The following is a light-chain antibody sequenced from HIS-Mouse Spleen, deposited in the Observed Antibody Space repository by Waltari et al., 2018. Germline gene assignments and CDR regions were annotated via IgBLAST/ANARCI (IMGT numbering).Light chain of an antibody. CDR3: QQYYSTPYT. V-gene: IGKV4-1*01. CDR2: WAS. CDR1: QSVLYSSNNKNY. Sequence: DIVMTQSPDSLAVSLGERATINCKSSQSVLYSSNNKNYLAWYQQKPGQPPKLLIYWASTRESWVPDRFSGSGSGTDFTLTISSLQAKDVAVYYCQQYYSTPYTFGQGTKLEIK. J-gene: IGKJ2*01.